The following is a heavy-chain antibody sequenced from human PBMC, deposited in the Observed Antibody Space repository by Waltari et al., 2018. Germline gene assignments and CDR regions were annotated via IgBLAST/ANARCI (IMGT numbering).Heavy chain of an antibody. V-gene: IGHV3-23*01. J-gene: IGHJ4*02. Sequence: VQLLESGGGLVQSGGSLRLSCAASGFTFRSYAMNWVRQAPGKGVGGVSVIGGSVGSTDYADSVKGRFTSSRDNSKNTLYLQMNNLRVEDTAVYYCASSLYGDYTQIWGRVFDYWGQGTLVTVSS. CDR1: GFTFRSYA. D-gene: IGHD4-17*01. CDR2: IGGSVGST. CDR3: ASSLYGDYTQIWGRVFDY.